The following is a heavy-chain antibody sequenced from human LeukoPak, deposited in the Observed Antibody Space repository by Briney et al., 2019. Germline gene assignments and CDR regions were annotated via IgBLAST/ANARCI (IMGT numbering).Heavy chain of an antibody. J-gene: IGHJ4*02. Sequence: GGSLRLSCAASGFTFSNYAMSWVRQAPGKGLEWVSDISGSGGSTYYADSVKGRFTISRDNSKDTLDLQMNSPRAEDTAVYYCAKHPIVGATGNFDYWGQGTLVTVSS. CDR1: GFTFSNYA. CDR2: ISGSGGST. D-gene: IGHD1-26*01. CDR3: AKHPIVGATGNFDY. V-gene: IGHV3-23*01.